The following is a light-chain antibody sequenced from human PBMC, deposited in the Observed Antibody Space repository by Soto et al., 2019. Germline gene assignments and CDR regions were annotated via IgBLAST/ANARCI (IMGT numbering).Light chain of an antibody. V-gene: IGLV3-21*04. CDR3: QVWDSSSEEVV. CDR1: NIGSKS. Sequence: SYELTQPPSVSVAPGKTARITCGGNNIGSKSVHWYQQKPGQAPVLVIYYDSDRPSGIPERFSGSNSGNTATLTISRVEAGDEADYYCQVWDSSSEEVVFGGGTQLTVL. CDR2: YDS. J-gene: IGLJ2*01.